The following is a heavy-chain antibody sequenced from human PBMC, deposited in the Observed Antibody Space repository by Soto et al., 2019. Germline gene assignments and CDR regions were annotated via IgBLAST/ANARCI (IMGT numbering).Heavy chain of an antibody. CDR1: GGSISSGGYY. CDR3: ARVYGGITTFGVDRVLDY. V-gene: IGHV4-31*03. CDR2: TYYSGST. Sequence: SETLSLTCTVSGGSISSGGYYWSWIRQHPGKGLEWIGYTYYSGSTYYNPSLKSRVTISVDTSKNQLSLKLSSVTAADTAVYYCARVYGGITTFGVDRVLDYWRQGTLVTASS. D-gene: IGHD3-3*01. J-gene: IGHJ4*02.